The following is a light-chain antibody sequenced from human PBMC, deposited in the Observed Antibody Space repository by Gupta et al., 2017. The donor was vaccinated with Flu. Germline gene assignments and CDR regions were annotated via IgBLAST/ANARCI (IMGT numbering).Light chain of an antibody. CDR3: QSYDPDLRVWV. Sequence: VILSCTGGRSNSGAGFDVLGSQQSPGTAPKLLIYTNNPRPTGVPDRLSVSKSDTSGSLAITGLQSEDGADFYCQSYDPDLRVWVFGGETRLPVL. CDR1: RSNSGAGFD. V-gene: IGLV1-40*01. J-gene: IGLJ3*02. CDR2: TNN.